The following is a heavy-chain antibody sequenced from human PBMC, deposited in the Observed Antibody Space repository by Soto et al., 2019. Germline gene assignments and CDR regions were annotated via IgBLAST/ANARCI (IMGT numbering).Heavy chain of an antibody. Sequence: QVQLVQSGAEVRKSGSSVKVSCKASGGTFSTNSINWVRHAPGQGLEWMGGIIPLFGSANYAQKFRGRVTITADESTSTVYMELSRLTSGDTAVSYCAREGGYKYGLGRGPPFDPWGQGTLVTVTS. CDR3: AREGGYKYGLGRGPPFDP. J-gene: IGHJ5*02. D-gene: IGHD2-15*01. CDR1: GGTFSTNS. V-gene: IGHV1-69*01. CDR2: IIPLFGSA.